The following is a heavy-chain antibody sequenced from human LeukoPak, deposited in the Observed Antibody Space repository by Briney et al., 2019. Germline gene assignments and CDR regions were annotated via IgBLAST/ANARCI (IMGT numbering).Heavy chain of an antibody. CDR3: ARGLQGYYDSLTGYYRGRYYFDY. CDR1: GFTVSSNY. D-gene: IGHD3-9*01. CDR2: IYSGGGT. Sequence: GGSLRLSCAASGFTVSSNYMSWVRQAPGKGLEWVSVIYSGGGTYYADSVKGRFTISRDNSKNTLYLQMNSLRAEDTAVYYCARGLQGYYDSLTGYYRGRYYFDYWGQGTLVTVSS. J-gene: IGHJ4*02. V-gene: IGHV3-53*01.